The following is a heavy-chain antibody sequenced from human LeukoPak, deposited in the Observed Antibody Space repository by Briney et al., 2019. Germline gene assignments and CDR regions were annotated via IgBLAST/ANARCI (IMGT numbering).Heavy chain of an antibody. CDR3: ARGGSSGYDPFDY. CDR2: IFYSGST. CDR1: SGSISTYY. D-gene: IGHD5-12*01. V-gene: IGHV4-59*01. Sequence: PSETLSLTCTVSSGSISTYYWTWIRQPSGKGLEWIGYIFYSGSTNNNPSLKSRVTISVDTSKNQFSLNLNSVTDADTAVYYCARGGSSGYDPFDYWGQGTLVTVSS. J-gene: IGHJ4*02.